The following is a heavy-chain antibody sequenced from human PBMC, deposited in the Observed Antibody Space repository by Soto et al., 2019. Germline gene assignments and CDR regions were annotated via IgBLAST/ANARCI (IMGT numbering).Heavy chain of an antibody. CDR3: ARDVLSVTGTDELQNY. Sequence: PCGSLRLSCAASGFTCSVSAMSWVRQAPGKGLEWVSVIGGDGGSPNYADSVKGRFTISRDNAKNSLYLQMNSLRAEDTAVYYCARDVLSVTGTDELQNYWGQGTLVTVSS. J-gene: IGHJ4*02. V-gene: IGHV3-23*01. D-gene: IGHD1-7*01. CDR2: IGGDGGSP. CDR1: GFTCSVSA.